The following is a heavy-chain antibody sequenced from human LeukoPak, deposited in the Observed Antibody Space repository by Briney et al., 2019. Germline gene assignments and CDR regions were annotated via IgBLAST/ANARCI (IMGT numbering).Heavy chain of an antibody. V-gene: IGHV4-59*12. J-gene: IGHJ4*02. CDR3: ARDRRVTGIDY. CDR1: GGSISSYY. D-gene: IGHD1-14*01. CDR2: IYYSGST. Sequence: PSETLSLTCTVSGGSISSYYWSWIRQPPGKGLEWIGYIYYSGSTNYNPSLKSRVTISVDTSKNQFSLKLSSVTAADTAVYYCARDRRVTGIDYWGQGTLVTVSS.